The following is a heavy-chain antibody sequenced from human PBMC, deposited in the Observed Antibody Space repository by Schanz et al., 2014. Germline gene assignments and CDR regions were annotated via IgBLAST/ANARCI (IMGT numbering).Heavy chain of an antibody. D-gene: IGHD1-26*01. CDR1: GFTFSSYTM. Sequence: VQLVESGGGLVKPGDSLRLSCAASGFTFSSYTMKWVRQAPGKGLEWIGEIYHNGDTSFNPSLKSRATMSVDKSKKEFSLRLTSLTAADTALYYCVRGVGAWEQRIFDYWGKGTLVTVSS. CDR2: IYHNGDT. J-gene: IGHJ4*02. V-gene: IGHV4-4*02. CDR3: VRGVGAWEQRIFDY.